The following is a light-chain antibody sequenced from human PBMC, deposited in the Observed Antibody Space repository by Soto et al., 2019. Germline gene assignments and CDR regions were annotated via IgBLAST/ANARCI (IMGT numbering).Light chain of an antibody. CDR3: QLYGSSPKT. J-gene: IGKJ1*01. CDR2: GTS. V-gene: IGKV3-20*01. CDR1: QPISSNY. Sequence: DIVLTQSPGTLSLSPGERATLSCRATQPISSNYLAWYLQKPGQAPKLLIHGTSTRATGIPDRYSGSGSGTDFTLTISRLEPEDFAVYYCQLYGSSPKTFGQGTIVDIK.